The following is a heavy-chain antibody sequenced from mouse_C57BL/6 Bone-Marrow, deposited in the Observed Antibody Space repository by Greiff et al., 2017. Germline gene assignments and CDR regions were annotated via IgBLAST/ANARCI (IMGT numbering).Heavy chain of an antibody. Sequence: EVKVVESGGGLVQSGRSLRLSCATSGFTFSDFYMEWVRQAPGKGLEWIAASRNKANDYTTEYSASVKGRFIVSRDTSQSILYLQMNALRAEDTAIYYCARGGGWYDYDGYFDVWGTGTTVTVSS. CDR2: SRNKANDYTT. CDR1: GFTFSDFY. D-gene: IGHD2-4*01. V-gene: IGHV7-1*01. J-gene: IGHJ1*03. CDR3: ARGGGWYDYDGYFDV.